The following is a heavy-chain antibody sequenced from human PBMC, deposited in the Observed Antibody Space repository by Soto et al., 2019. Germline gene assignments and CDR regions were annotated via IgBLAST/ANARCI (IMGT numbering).Heavy chain of an antibody. V-gene: IGHV3-11*01. CDR3: ARDFDADSRTDFDY. Sequence: QVQLVEPGGGLVKPGGSLRLSCATSGFIFSDYYMHWIRQAPGKGLEWISYISGNGRIIQYADSAKGRFTISRDNAQNSLYLQMNSLRAEDTALYFCARDFDADSRTDFDYWGQGTLVTVSS. J-gene: IGHJ4*02. CDR1: GFIFSDYY. D-gene: IGHD4-17*01. CDR2: ISGNGRII.